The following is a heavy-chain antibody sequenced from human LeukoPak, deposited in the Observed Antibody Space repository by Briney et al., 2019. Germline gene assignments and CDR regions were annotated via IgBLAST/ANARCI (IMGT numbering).Heavy chain of an antibody. CDR3: AKDRSEMNYFDY. CDR1: GFSFSSYG. V-gene: IGHV3-30*18. J-gene: IGHJ4*02. D-gene: IGHD3-16*02. Sequence: GGSLRLSCAASGFSFSSYGMHWVRQAPGKGLEWVAVISYDGSNKYYADSVKGRFTISRDNSKNTLYPQMNSLRAEDTAVYYCAKDRSEMNYFDYWGQGTLVTVSS. CDR2: ISYDGSNK.